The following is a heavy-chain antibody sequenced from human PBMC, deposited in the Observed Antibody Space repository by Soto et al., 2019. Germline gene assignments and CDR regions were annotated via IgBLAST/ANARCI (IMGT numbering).Heavy chain of an antibody. CDR3: ARDWTGESYYYYYGMDV. CDR2: IYYSGST. D-gene: IGHD7-27*01. Sequence: SETLSLTCTVSGGSISSGGYYWSWIRQHPGKGLEWIGYIYYSGSTYYNPSLKSRVTISVYTSKNQFSLKLSSVTAADTAVYYCARDWTGESYYYYYGMDVWGQGTTVTVSS. V-gene: IGHV4-31*03. J-gene: IGHJ6*02. CDR1: GGSISSGGYY.